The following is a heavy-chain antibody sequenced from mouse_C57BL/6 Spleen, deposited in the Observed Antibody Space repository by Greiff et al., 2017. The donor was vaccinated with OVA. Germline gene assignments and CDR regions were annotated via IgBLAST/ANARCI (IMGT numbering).Heavy chain of an antibody. V-gene: IGHV14-3*01. CDR1: GFNIKNTY. D-gene: IGHD1-1*01. J-gene: IGHJ4*01. CDR2: IDPANGNP. Sequence: EVQLQQSVAELVRPGASVKLSCTASGFNIKNTYMHWVKQRPEQGLEWIGRIDPANGNPKYAPKFQGKATITADTSSNTAYLQLSSLTSEDTAIYYCARGGYYYGSSYPHYYAMDYWGQGTSVTVSS. CDR3: ARGGYYYGSSYPHYYAMDY.